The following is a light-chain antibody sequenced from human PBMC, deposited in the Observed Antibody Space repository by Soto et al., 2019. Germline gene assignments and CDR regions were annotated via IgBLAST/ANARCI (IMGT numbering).Light chain of an antibody. CDR3: QKYNSAPWT. J-gene: IGKJ1*01. CDR1: QGISNY. Sequence: DIQMTQSPSSLSASVGDRVTITCRASQGISNYLAWYQQKPGKVPKLLIYAASTLQSGVPSRFSGSGSGTDFTLIISSLQRGDVATYYCQKYNSAPWTFGHGTKVEIK. V-gene: IGKV1-27*01. CDR2: AAS.